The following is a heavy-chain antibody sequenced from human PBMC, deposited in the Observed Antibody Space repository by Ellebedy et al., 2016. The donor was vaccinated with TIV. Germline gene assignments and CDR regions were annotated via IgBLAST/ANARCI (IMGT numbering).Heavy chain of an antibody. Sequence: GESLKISCKGSGYSFPTYWISWVRQMPGQGLEWMGKIDPTDSYTNYSPSFQSHVTITVDRSIGTAYLQWCILKASDTAMYYCAGHRLRYFDWFESWGQGTLVTVSS. J-gene: IGHJ5*01. V-gene: IGHV5-10-1*01. CDR1: GYSFPTYW. CDR2: IDPTDSYT. CDR3: AGHRLRYFDWFES. D-gene: IGHD3-9*01.